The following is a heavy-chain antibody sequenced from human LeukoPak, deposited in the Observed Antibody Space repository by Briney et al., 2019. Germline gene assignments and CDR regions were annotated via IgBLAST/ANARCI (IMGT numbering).Heavy chain of an antibody. CDR2: IYHSGST. J-gene: IGHJ4*02. D-gene: IGHD3-10*01. V-gene: IGHV4-59*12. Sequence: PSETLSLTCTVSGGSISSYYWSWIRQPPGKGLEWIGYIYHSGSTYYNPSLKSRVTISVDRSKNQFSLKLSSVTAADTAVYYCARARQFTMVRGVITYYFDYWGQGTLVTVSS. CDR1: GGSISSYY. CDR3: ARARQFTMVRGVITYYFDY.